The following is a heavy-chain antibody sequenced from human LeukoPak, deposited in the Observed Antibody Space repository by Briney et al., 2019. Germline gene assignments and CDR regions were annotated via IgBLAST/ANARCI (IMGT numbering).Heavy chain of an antibody. J-gene: IGHJ5*02. V-gene: IGHV3-49*03. CDR1: GFTFGDYA. D-gene: IGHD2-2*01. CDR3: TLATPDIVVVPGWFDP. Sequence: GGSLRLSCTASGFTFGDYAMSWFRQAPGRGLEWVGFIRSKAYGGTTEYAASVKGRFTISRDDSKSIAYLQMNSLKTEDTAVYYCTLATPDIVVVPGWFDPWGQGTLVTVSS. CDR2: IRSKAYGGTT.